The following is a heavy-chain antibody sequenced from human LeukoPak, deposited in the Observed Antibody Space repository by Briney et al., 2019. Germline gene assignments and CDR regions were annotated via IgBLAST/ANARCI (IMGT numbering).Heavy chain of an antibody. Sequence: PGGSLRLSCAASGFTFSSYSMNWVRQAPGKGLEWVSYISNSSSSIYYADSVRGRFTISRDNSKNTLYLQMNSLRAEDTAVYYCARGPSGYHNTGGQGTLVTVSS. D-gene: IGHD5-12*01. J-gene: IGHJ4*02. CDR1: GFTFSSYS. CDR3: ARGPSGYHNT. V-gene: IGHV3-48*01. CDR2: ISNSSSSI.